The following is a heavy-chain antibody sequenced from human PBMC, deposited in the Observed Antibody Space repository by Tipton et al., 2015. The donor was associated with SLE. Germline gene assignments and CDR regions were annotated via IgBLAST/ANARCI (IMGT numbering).Heavy chain of an antibody. J-gene: IGHJ4*02. CDR1: GASISNGYF. D-gene: IGHD6-13*01. Sequence: GLVKPSETLSLTCTVSGASISNGYFWGWIRQPPGKGLEFIGSVYRTGKNYYNPSLKSRVTISVDTSKNEFSLKLNSVTAADTAVYYCARDPIPATGVSFDYWGQGTLVTVSS. CDR2: VYRTGKN. CDR3: ARDPIPATGVSFDY. V-gene: IGHV4-38-2*02.